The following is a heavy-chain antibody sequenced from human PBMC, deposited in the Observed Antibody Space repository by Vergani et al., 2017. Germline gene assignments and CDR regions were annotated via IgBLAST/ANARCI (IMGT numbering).Heavy chain of an antibody. CDR2: IYTSGST. V-gene: IGHV4-61*02. CDR3: ARGFFSSSPFFDY. D-gene: IGHD6-13*01. J-gene: IGHJ4*02. CDR1: GGSISSGSYY. Sequence: QVQLQESGPGLVKPSQTLSLTCTVSGGSISSGSYYWSWIRQPAGKGLEWIGRIYTSGSTNYNPSLKSRVTISVDTSKNQFSLKLSSVTAADTAVYYCARGFFSSSPFFDYWGQGTLVTVSS.